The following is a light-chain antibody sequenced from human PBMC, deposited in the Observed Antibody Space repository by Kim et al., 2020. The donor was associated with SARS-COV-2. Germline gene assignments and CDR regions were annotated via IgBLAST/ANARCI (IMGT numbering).Light chain of an antibody. CDR2: KAS. V-gene: IGKV1-5*03. Sequence: SVGDRFTISCRASQSISSWLAWYQQKPGTAPKVLIYKASSLESGVPSRFSGSGSGTEFTLTISSLQPDDLATYYCQQYNTFPYTFGQGTKLEI. CDR1: QSISSW. CDR3: QQYNTFPYT. J-gene: IGKJ2*01.